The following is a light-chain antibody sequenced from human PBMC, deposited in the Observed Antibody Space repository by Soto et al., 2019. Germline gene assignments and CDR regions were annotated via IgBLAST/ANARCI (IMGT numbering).Light chain of an antibody. V-gene: IGKV2-28*01. J-gene: IGKJ2*01. CDR3: MQDLQTPYT. Sequence: EIVMTQSPPSLTVTPGEPASISCRSSQRLLHSNGNNFLDWYLQKPGQSPQLLIYLGSNRASGVPDRVSGSAAGTDFTLKISRVEAEDVGVYYCMQDLQTPYTFGQ. CDR2: LGS. CDR1: QRLLHSNGNNF.